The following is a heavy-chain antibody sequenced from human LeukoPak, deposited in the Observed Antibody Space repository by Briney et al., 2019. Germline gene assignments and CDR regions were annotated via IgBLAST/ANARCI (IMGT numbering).Heavy chain of an antibody. Sequence: ASVKVSCKTSGYSFTSYYIHWVRQAPGQGLEWMGIINPSGGSTTYAQKFQGRLTMASDTSTSTVYMELSSLRSEDTAMYYCARPSAYYNEADIWGQGTMVTVSP. D-gene: IGHD1-26*01. CDR3: ARPSAYYNEADI. CDR2: INPSGGST. V-gene: IGHV1-46*01. CDR1: GYSFTSYY. J-gene: IGHJ3*02.